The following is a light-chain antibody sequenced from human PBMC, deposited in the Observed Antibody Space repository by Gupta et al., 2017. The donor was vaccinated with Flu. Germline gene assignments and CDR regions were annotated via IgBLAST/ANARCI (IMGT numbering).Light chain of an antibody. CDR3: MQYTHWLYT. Sequence: CRYSKRHVHGDGNIYFSWFQHRPVQYQRRLIYEVTKRDSGVADRFSGSESGTDFRLKISVVEAEDVGVYYCMQYTHWLYTCGQGTKLEIK. J-gene: IGKJ2*01. V-gene: IGKV2-30*02. CDR1: KRHVHGDGNIY. CDR2: EVT.